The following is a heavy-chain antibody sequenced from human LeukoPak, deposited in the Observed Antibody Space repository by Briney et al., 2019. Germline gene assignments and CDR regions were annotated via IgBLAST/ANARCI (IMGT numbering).Heavy chain of an antibody. J-gene: IGHJ4*02. Sequence: ASVKVSCKASGYTFTNNYLHWVRQAPGQGLEWMGMIYPRDGSTSYAQNFQGRVTVTRDTSTTTVHMELRGPRSEDTAVYYCARDQEGFDYWGQGTVVTVSS. CDR1: GYTFTNNY. CDR3: ARDQEGFDY. V-gene: IGHV1-46*01. CDR2: IYPRDGST.